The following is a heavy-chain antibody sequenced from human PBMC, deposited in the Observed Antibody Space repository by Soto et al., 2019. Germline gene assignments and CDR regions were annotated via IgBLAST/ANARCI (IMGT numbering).Heavy chain of an antibody. CDR3: ARGKVLGLVYAMSRAPNWFDP. Sequence: PSETLSLTCAVYGGSFSGYYWSWIRQPLGKGVEWIGEINHRGSTNYNPALKSLVTISVDTSKNQSSLKLSSVTAADTAVYYCARGKVLGLVYAMSRAPNWFDPWGQGPMVTVSS. V-gene: IGHV4-34*01. D-gene: IGHD2-8*01. CDR1: GGSFSGYY. J-gene: IGHJ5*02. CDR2: INHRGST.